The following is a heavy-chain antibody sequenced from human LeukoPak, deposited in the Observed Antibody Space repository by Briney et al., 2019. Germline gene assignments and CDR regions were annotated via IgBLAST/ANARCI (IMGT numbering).Heavy chain of an antibody. Sequence: AASVKVSCKASGYTFTSYGISWVRQAPGQGLEWMGWISAYNGNTNYAQKLQGRVTMTTDTSTSTAYMELRSLRSDDTAVYYCARDTGYSSSWVGYYFDYWGQGTLVTVSS. CDR2: ISAYNGNT. J-gene: IGHJ4*02. CDR3: ARDTGYSSSWVGYYFDY. D-gene: IGHD6-6*01. V-gene: IGHV1-18*01. CDR1: GYTFTSYG.